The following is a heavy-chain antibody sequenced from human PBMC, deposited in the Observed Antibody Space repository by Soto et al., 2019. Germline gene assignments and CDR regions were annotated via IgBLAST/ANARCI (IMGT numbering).Heavy chain of an antibody. CDR2: IYYSGST. V-gene: IGHV4-39*01. D-gene: IGHD2-15*01. Sequence: QLQLQESGPGLVKPSETLSLTCTVSGGSISSSSYYWGWIRQPPGKGLEWIGSIYYSGSTYYNPSLKGRVTISADTSKSQFSLKLSSVTAADTAVYYCARHTPAISISDHWGQGTLVTVSS. J-gene: IGHJ4*02. CDR1: GGSISSSSYY. CDR3: ARHTPAISISDH.